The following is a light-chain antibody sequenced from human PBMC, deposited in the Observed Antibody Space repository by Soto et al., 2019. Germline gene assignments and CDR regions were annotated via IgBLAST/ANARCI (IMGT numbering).Light chain of an antibody. Sequence: SYELTQPPSVSVSPGQTARITCSGAALPKQYAYWYQQKPGQAPVLVIYKDSERPSGIPERFSGSSSGTTVTLTISGVQAEDEADYYCQSADSSGTYVFGTGTKVNVL. J-gene: IGLJ1*01. CDR2: KDS. CDR1: ALPKQY. V-gene: IGLV3-25*03. CDR3: QSADSSGTYV.